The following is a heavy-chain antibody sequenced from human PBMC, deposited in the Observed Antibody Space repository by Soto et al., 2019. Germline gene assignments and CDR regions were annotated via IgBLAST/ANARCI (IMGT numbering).Heavy chain of an antibody. V-gene: IGHV4-38-2*01. Sequence: SETLSLTCVVSGYSIDNGYYWGWIRQPPGKGLEWIGSIYHSGSTYYNPSLKGRVTISVDTSKNQFSLKLNFVTAADTAVYYCARAVSIVVVPASGWFDPWGQGTLVTASS. D-gene: IGHD2-2*01. CDR1: GYSIDNGYY. CDR3: ARAVSIVVVPASGWFDP. J-gene: IGHJ5*02. CDR2: IYHSGST.